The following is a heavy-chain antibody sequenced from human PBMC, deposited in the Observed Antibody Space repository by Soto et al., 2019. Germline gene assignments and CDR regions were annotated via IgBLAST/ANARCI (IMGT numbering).Heavy chain of an antibody. CDR3: AKGRGQNWKFNY. V-gene: IGHV3-23*01. J-gene: IGHJ4*02. CDR2: ISGSGGTA. Sequence: EVQLLESGGGSVQPGGSLRLSCAASGFTFSSYAMHWVRRPPGKGLEWVSSISGSGGTAYYADSVKGRFSISRDRLVNTLYRQMNSLRAEDRAVYYCAKGRGQNWKFNYWGQGTLVTVSP. D-gene: IGHD1-1*01. CDR1: GFTFSSYA.